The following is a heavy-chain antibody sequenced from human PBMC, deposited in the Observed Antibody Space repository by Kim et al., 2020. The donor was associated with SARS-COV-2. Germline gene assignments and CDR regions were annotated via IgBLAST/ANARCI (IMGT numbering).Heavy chain of an antibody. CDR3: ARLPYGDYALFAPFDY. Sequence: SETLSLTCAVYGGSFSGYYWSWIRQPPGKGLEWIGEINHSGSTNYNPSLKSRVTISVDTSKNQFSLKLSSVTAADTAVYYCARLPYGDYALFAPFDYWGQGTLVTVSS. CDR1: GGSFSGYY. D-gene: IGHD4-17*01. CDR2: INHSGST. J-gene: IGHJ4*02. V-gene: IGHV4-34*01.